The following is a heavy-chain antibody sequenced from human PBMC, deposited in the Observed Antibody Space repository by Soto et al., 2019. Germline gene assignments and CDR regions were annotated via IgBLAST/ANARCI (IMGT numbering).Heavy chain of an antibody. D-gene: IGHD3-10*01. CDR2: ISYDGSNK. CDR3: ARDGAYCYGSGSIGGDAFDI. J-gene: IGHJ3*02. V-gene: IGHV3-30-3*01. Sequence: GGSLRLSCAASGFTFSSYAMHWVRQAPGKGLEWVAVISYDGSNKYYADSVKGRFTISRDNSKNTLYLQMNSLRAEDTAVYYCARDGAYCYGSGSIGGDAFDIWGQGTMVTVSS. CDR1: GFTFSSYA.